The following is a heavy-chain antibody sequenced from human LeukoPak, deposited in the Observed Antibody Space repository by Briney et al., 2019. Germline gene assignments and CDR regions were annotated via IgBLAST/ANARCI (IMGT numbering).Heavy chain of an antibody. J-gene: IGHJ5*02. CDR3: AKVGEPGGSGWSVNWFDP. CDR2: ISGGGGST. Sequence: GGSLRLSRAASGFTFSSYAMSWVRQAPGKGLEWVSAISGGGGSTYYADSVKGRFTISRDNSKNTLYLQMNSLRAEDTAVYYCAKVGEPGGSGWSVNWFDPWGQGTLGTVSS. V-gene: IGHV3-23*01. CDR1: GFTFSSYA. D-gene: IGHD6-19*01.